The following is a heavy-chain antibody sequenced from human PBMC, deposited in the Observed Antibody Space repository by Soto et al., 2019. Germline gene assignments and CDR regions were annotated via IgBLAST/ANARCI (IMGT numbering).Heavy chain of an antibody. D-gene: IGHD5-18*01. CDR1: GFTFSSYS. J-gene: IGHJ4*02. CDR3: AREISYGPFDY. CDR2: ISSSSSTI. V-gene: IGHV3-48*01. Sequence: PGGSLRLSCAASGFTFSSYSMNWVRQAPGKGLEWVSYISSSSSTIYYADSVKGRFTISRDNAKNSLYLQMNSLRAEDTAVYYCAREISYGPFDYWGQGTLVTVSS.